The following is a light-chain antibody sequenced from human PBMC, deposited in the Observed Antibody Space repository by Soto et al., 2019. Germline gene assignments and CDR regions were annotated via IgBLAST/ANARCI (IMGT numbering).Light chain of an antibody. CDR2: GAS. Sequence: EIVLTQSPGTLSLSPGERATLSCRASQSVSGSYLAWYQQRPGQAPRLLICGASSRATGIPDRFSGSGSGTDFTLTITRLEPEDFAVYYCQQYGSSRWTFGRGTKVDIK. V-gene: IGKV3-20*01. CDR3: QQYGSSRWT. CDR1: QSVSGSY. J-gene: IGKJ1*01.